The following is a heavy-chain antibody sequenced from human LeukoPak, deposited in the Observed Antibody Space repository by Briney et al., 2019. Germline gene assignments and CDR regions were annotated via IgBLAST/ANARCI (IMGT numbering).Heavy chain of an antibody. CDR1: GFTFSNYG. V-gene: IGHV3-23*01. CDR3: AKDDERFDY. D-gene: IGHD5-24*01. J-gene: IGHJ4*02. Sequence: PGGSLRLSCAASGFTFSNYGMSWVRQAPGKGLEWVSAISGSGDSTYYADSVKGRFTISRDNSKNTLYLQMNSLRAEDTGVYYCAKDDERFDYWGQGTLVTVSS. CDR2: ISGSGDST.